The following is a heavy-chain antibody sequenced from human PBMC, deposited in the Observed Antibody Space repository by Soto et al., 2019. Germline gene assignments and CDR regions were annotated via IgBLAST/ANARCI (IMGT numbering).Heavy chain of an antibody. D-gene: IGHD3-9*01. CDR2: MYESGAT. Sequence: SETLSLTCAVSNASVNRGGYSWSWIRQSPVKGLEWIGYMYESGATYYNSSLKSRVTISIDTSKNHFSLKLSSVTAADTAVYYCVRDQQLTYGLHVWGQGTTVTVSS. CDR1: NASVNRGGYS. J-gene: IGHJ6*02. CDR3: VRDQQLTYGLHV. V-gene: IGHV4-30-2*06.